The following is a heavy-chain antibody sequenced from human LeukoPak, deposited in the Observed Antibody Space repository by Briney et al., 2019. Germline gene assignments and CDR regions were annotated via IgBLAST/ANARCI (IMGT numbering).Heavy chain of an antibody. J-gene: IGHJ4*02. V-gene: IGHV4-38-2*01. CDR2: IYHSGST. CDR1: GYSIGSGYY. Sequence: SETLSLTCAVSGYSIGSGYYWGWIRQPPGKGLEWIGSIYHSGSTYYNPSLKSRVTISVDTSKNQFSLKLSSVTAADTAVYYCASVAAAGNVDYWGQGTLVTVSS. CDR3: ASVAAAGNVDY. D-gene: IGHD6-13*01.